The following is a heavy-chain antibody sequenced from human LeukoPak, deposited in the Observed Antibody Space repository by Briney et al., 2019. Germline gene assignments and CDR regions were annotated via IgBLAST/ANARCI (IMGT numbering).Heavy chain of an antibody. CDR1: GGSISSYY. V-gene: IGHV4-4*07. CDR2: IYTSGST. D-gene: IGHD2-2*01. J-gene: IGHJ4*02. Sequence: EALSLTCTVSGGSISSYYWSWIRQPAGKGLEWIGRIYTSGSTNYNPSLKSRVTMSVDTSKNQFSLKLSSVTAADTAVYYCARIGYCSSTSCLGDDYWGQGTLVTVSS. CDR3: ARIGYCSSTSCLGDDY.